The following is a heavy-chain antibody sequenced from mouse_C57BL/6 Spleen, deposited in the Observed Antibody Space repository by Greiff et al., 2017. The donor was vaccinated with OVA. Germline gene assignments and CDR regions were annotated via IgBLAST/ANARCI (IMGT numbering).Heavy chain of an antibody. Sequence: EVQLQQSGAELVRPGASVKLSCTASGFNIKDDYMHWVKQRPEQGLEWIGWIDPENGDTEYASKFQGKATITADTSSNTAYLQLSSLTSEDTAVYYCTSTMVRGFAYWGRGTLVTVSA. CDR3: TSTMVRGFAY. D-gene: IGHD2-2*01. CDR1: GFNIKDDY. J-gene: IGHJ3*01. V-gene: IGHV14-4*01. CDR2: IDPENGDT.